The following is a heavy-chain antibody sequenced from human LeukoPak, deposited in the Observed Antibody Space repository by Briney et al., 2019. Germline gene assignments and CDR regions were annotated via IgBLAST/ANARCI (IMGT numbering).Heavy chain of an antibody. J-gene: IGHJ5*02. D-gene: IGHD3-10*01. Sequence: SETLSLTCTVSGGSISSGGYYWSWIRQHPGKGLEWIGYIYYSGSTYYNPSLKSRVTISVDTSKNQFSLKLSSVTAADTAVYYCARAQRITMVRGVIVRFDPWGQGTLVTVSS. CDR3: ARAQRITMVRGVIVRFDP. V-gene: IGHV4-31*03. CDR1: GGSISSGGYY. CDR2: IYYSGST.